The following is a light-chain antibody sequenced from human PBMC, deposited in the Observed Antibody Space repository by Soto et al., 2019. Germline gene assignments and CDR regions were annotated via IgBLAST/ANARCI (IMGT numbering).Light chain of an antibody. CDR1: QDISNY. V-gene: IGKV1-27*01. Sequence: DIQMTQSPSSLSASVGDRVTITCRASQDISNYLAWYQQKPEKVPKLLIYAASTLQSGVPSRFSGRGSGTDVSLSISSLQPEDVATYYCQNYNSAPITFGQGTRLEIK. CDR2: AAS. CDR3: QNYNSAPIT. J-gene: IGKJ5*01.